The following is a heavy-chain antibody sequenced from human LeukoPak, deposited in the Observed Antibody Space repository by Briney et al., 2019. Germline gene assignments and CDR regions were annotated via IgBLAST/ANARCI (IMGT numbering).Heavy chain of an antibody. D-gene: IGHD2-2*01. CDR3: ARDSIVVVPAAMSFYYYYGMDV. Sequence: ASVKVSCKASGYTFTGYYMHWVRQTPGQGLEWMGWINPNSGGTNYVQKFQGRVTMTRDTSISTAYMELSRLRSDDTAVYYCARDSIVVVPAAMSFYYYYGMDVWGQGTTVTVSS. J-gene: IGHJ6*02. CDR2: INPNSGGT. CDR1: GYTFTGYY. V-gene: IGHV1-2*02.